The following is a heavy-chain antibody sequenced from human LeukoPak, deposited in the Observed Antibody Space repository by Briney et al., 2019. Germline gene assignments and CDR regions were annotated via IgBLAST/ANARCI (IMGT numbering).Heavy chain of an antibody. J-gene: IGHJ4*02. CDR1: GFTFSDYA. CDR3: AKVRPFTPIAVVPEYFEY. Sequence: GGSLRLSCAASGFTFSDYAITWVRQAPGKGLEWVSHISGNGGSTSYADSVRGRFTVSRDNSKNMLYLQMNSLRVDDTAVYYCAKVRPFTPIAVVPEYFEYWGQGTLVAVSS. D-gene: IGHD3-22*01. CDR2: ISGNGGST. V-gene: IGHV3-23*01.